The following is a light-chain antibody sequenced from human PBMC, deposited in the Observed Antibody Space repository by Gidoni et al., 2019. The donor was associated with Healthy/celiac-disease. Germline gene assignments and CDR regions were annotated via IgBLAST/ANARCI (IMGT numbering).Light chain of an antibody. CDR3: SSYTSSSVYV. V-gene: IGLV2-14*01. CDR1: SSDVGGYNY. J-gene: IGLJ1*01. Sequence: QSALTQSASVSGSPGQSSTISCTGTSSDVGGYNYVSWYQQHPGKAPKLMIYEVSNRPSGVSNRFSGSKSGNTASLTISGLQAEDEADYYCSSYTSSSVYVFGTGTKVTVL. CDR2: EVS.